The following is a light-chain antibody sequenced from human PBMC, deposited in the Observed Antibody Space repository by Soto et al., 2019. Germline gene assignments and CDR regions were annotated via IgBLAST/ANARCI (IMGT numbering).Light chain of an antibody. CDR2: WAS. V-gene: IGKV4-1*01. CDR3: QQYYSFPLT. J-gene: IGKJ4*01. CDR1: QSVLYSSKNKNY. Sequence: DIVMTQSPDSLAVSLGERATINCKASQSVLYSSKNKNYLTWYQQKPGQPPKLLIYWASTRESGVPDRFSGSGSGTDFTLTISSLPAEDVAVYYCQQYYSFPLTFGGGTKV.